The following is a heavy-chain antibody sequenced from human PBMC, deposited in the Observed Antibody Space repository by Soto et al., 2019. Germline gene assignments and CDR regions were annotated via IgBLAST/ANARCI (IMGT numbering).Heavy chain of an antibody. D-gene: IGHD3-22*01. V-gene: IGHV5-10-1*01. Sequence: PGESLKISCKGSGYTFTNYWISWVRQMPGKGLEWMGRIDPSGSYTTYSPSFQGHVTISRDNAKNSLYLQMNSLRAEDTALYYCAKDYDSSGYPSFDYWGQGTLVTVSS. CDR1: GYTFTNYW. CDR2: IDPSGSYT. J-gene: IGHJ4*02. CDR3: AKDYDSSGYPSFDY.